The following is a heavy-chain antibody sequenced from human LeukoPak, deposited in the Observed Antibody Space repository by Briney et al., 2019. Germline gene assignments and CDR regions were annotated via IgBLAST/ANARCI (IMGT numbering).Heavy chain of an antibody. CDR1: GGSISSSSYY. Sequence: SETLSLTCTVSGGSISSSSYYWGWIRQPPGKGLEWIGSIYYSGSTYYNPSLKSRVTISVDTSKNQFSLKLSSVTAADTAVYYCARLLSGSYGSLDYWGQGTLVTVSS. D-gene: IGHD1-26*01. CDR2: IYYSGST. CDR3: ARLLSGSYGSLDY. V-gene: IGHV4-39*01. J-gene: IGHJ4*02.